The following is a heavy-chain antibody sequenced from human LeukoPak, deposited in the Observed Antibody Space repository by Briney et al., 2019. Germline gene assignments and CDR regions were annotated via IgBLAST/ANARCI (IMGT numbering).Heavy chain of an antibody. V-gene: IGHV5-51*01. Sequence: GESLKISCKGSGYSFTSYWIGWVRQMPGKGLEWMGIIYPGDSDTRYSPSFQGQVTISADKSISTAYLQWSSLKASDTAMYHCARRLGFYCSSTSCYVFDYWGQGTLVTVSS. J-gene: IGHJ4*02. CDR2: IYPGDSDT. D-gene: IGHD2-2*01. CDR1: GYSFTSYW. CDR3: ARRLGFYCSSTSCYVFDY.